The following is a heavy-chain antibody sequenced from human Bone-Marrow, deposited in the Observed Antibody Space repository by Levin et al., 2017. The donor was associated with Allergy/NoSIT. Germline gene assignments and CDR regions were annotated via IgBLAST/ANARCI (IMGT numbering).Heavy chain of an antibody. V-gene: IGHV2-26*01. CDR3: ARTFRHMRPPHYFDN. CDR2: IFSNDEK. CDR1: GLSVNNDRVG. Sequence: SGPTLVKPTETLTLTCTVSGLSVNNDRVGVSWIRQPPGKALEWLAHIFSNDEKSYTKSLKSRLAISKDTSKSQVVLTMTYMDPVDTATYYCARTFRHMRPPHYFDNWGQGTLVTVSS. J-gene: IGHJ4*02. D-gene: IGHD2-2*01.